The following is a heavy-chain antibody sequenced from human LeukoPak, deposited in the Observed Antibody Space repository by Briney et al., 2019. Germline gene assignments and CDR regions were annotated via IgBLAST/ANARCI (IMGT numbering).Heavy chain of an antibody. CDR2: VSPYNGNT. CDR3: ARDWGREMAIITEY. D-gene: IGHD5-24*01. CDR1: GYIFTTYG. V-gene: IGHV1-18*01. J-gene: IGHJ4*02. Sequence: GASVNVSCKACGYIFTTYGISWVRQAPGQGLEWMGWVSPYNGNTNYAQKFQGRVTMTTDTSTSTAYMELRSLRSDDTAVYYCARDWGREMAIITEYWGQGTLVTVSS.